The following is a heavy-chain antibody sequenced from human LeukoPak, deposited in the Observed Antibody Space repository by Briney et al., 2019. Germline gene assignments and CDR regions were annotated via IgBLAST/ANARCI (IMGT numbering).Heavy chain of an antibody. V-gene: IGHV3-43*02. D-gene: IGHD2-2*01. CDR2: ITGDDIGT. Sequence: GGSLRLSCAAPGFTFDDYAMHWVRQAPGKGLEWVALITGDDIGTYYGDSVRGRFTISRDNSKNSLYLQMNSLRSEDTALYYCAKGFVPTNVVVPAAVNYYYGMDVWGQGTTVAVSS. CDR1: GFTFDDYA. J-gene: IGHJ6*02. CDR3: AKGFVPTNVVVPAAVNYYYGMDV.